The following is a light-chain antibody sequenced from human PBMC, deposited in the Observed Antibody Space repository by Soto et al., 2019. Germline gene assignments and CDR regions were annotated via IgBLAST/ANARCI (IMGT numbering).Light chain of an antibody. CDR3: LHDYNYPYT. CDR1: QGIRND. J-gene: IGKJ2*01. Sequence: AIQMTQSPSSLSASVGDRVTITCRASQGIRNDLGWYQQKSGKAPKLRIYGASSLQSGVPSRFSGSGSGTDFTLTISSLQPEDFATYYCLHDYNYPYTFGQGTKVEIK. V-gene: IGKV1-6*01. CDR2: GAS.